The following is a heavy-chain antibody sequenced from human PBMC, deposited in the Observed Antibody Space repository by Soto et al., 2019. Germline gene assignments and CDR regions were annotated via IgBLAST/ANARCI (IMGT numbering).Heavy chain of an antibody. Sequence: GGSLRLSCASSGFTSISYGMHWVRRAPGKGLEWVTVISYDGSNKYYGDSVEGRFTISRDNSKNTLFLQMDSLRAEDTAVYYCARSAGKGGLAAPIDYWGQGTLVTVSS. V-gene: IGHV3-33*05. D-gene: IGHD6-13*01. J-gene: IGHJ4*02. CDR1: GFTSISYG. CDR3: ARSAGKGGLAAPIDY. CDR2: ISYDGSNK.